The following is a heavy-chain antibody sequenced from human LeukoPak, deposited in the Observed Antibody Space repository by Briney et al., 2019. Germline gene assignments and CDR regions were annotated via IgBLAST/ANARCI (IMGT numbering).Heavy chain of an antibody. J-gene: IGHJ4*02. CDR1: GYTFTSYY. Sequence: GASEKLTCKASGYTFTSYYIHWVRQAPGQGLEWMGIIDPSGGSRSYAQKFHGRVTITRDTSTSTVYMELSSLRSEDTAVYYCARDKSGTTQGDSDYWGQGTLVTVSS. CDR3: ARDKSGTTQGDSDY. D-gene: IGHD1-1*01. CDR2: IDPSGGSR. V-gene: IGHV1-46*01.